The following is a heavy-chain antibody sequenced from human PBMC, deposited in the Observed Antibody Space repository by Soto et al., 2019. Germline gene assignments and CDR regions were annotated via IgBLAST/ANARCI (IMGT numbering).Heavy chain of an antibody. J-gene: IGHJ5*02. CDR3: ARGAYVDTAMVLRS. Sequence: GASVKVSCKASGYTFTSYAMHWVRQAPGQRLEWMGWINAGNGNTKYSQEFQGRVTITRDTSASTAYMELSSLRSEDTAVYYCARGAYVDTAMVLRSWGQGTLVTVSS. D-gene: IGHD5-18*01. V-gene: IGHV1-3*01. CDR2: INAGNGNT. CDR1: GYTFTSYA.